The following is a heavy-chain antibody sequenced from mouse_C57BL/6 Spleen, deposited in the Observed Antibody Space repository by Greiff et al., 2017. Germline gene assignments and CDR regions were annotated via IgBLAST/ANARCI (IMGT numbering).Heavy chain of an antibody. D-gene: IGHD2-1*01. CDR3: ASPLYYGNLDDY. V-gene: IGHV1-26*01. CDR2: INPNNGGT. Sequence: VQLKQSGPELVKPGASVKISCKASGYTFTDYYMNWVKQSHGKSLEWIGDINPNNGGTSYNQKFKGKATLTVDKSSSTAYMELRSLTSEDSAVYYCASPLYYGNLDDYWGQGTTLTVSS. CDR1: GYTFTDYY. J-gene: IGHJ2*01.